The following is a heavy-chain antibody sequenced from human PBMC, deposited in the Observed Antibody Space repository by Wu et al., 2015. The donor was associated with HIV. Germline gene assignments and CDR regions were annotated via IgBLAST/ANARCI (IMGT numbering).Heavy chain of an antibody. J-gene: IGHJ5*02. CDR3: ARAEGPPYSSSRRHNNWFDP. CDR1: GGTFSSYA. D-gene: IGHD6-13*01. CDR2: IIPIFGTA. V-gene: IGHV1-69*05. Sequence: QVQLVQSGAEVKKPGSSVKVSCKASGGTFSSYAISWVRQAPGQGLEWMGGIIPIFGTANYAQKFQGRVTITTDESTSTAYMELSSLRSEDTAVYYCARAEGPPYSSSRRHNNWFDPWGQGTLGHRLL.